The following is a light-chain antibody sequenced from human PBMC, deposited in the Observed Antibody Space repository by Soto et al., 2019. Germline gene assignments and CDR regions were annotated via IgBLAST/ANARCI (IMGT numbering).Light chain of an antibody. Sequence: DIQMTQSPSTLSASVGDRVTITCRASQSISSWLAWYQQKPGKAPKLLIYDASSLESGVPSRFSGSGSGTEFTLTISSLQPDDFATYYCQQYNRYPWPFGQGTKVDSK. CDR1: QSISSW. V-gene: IGKV1-5*01. J-gene: IGKJ1*01. CDR3: QQYNRYPWP. CDR2: DAS.